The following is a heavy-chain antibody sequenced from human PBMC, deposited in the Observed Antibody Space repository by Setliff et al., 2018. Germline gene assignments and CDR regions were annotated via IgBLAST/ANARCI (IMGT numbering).Heavy chain of an antibody. V-gene: IGHV3-15*01. CDR3: TTSPISSGWHSNFDYNMDV. D-gene: IGHD6-19*01. CDR2: IKRITDSGTT. CDR1: GFTFSSYG. Sequence: KTGGSLRLSCAASGFTFSSYGMHWVRQAPGKGLEWVGRIKRITDSGTTDHAAPVKGRFTVSRDDSISTLYLQMNSLKTEDTAVYYCTTSPISSGWHSNFDYNMDVWGQGTTVTVSS. J-gene: IGHJ6*02.